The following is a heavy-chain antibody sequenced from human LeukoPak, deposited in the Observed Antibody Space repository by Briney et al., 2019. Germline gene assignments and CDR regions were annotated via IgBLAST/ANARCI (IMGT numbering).Heavy chain of an antibody. Sequence: GGSLRLPCAASGFTFSNFDMTWVRQAPGKGLEWASHISSRGGTSHYADSVKGRFTISRDNFKNTLYLQMNSLRAEDTAVYYCARGSSGPDYWGQGTLVTVSS. D-gene: IGHD6-19*01. J-gene: IGHJ4*02. V-gene: IGHV3-23*01. CDR1: GFTFSNFD. CDR2: ISSRGGTS. CDR3: ARGSSGPDY.